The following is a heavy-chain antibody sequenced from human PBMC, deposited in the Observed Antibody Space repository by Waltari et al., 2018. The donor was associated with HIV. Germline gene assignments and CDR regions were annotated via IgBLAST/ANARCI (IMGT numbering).Heavy chain of an antibody. CDR2: IKQDGSEK. CDR3: ARDGPYSSGWYGSDY. J-gene: IGHJ4*02. CDR1: GFTFSYFC. Sequence: EVQLVESGGGLVQPGGSMRLSCAASGFTFSYFCLSWVRQAPGKGLEWVANIKQDGSEKYYVDSVKGRFTISRDNAKNSLYLQMNSLRAEDTAMYYCARDGPYSSGWYGSDYWGQGTLVTVSS. D-gene: IGHD6-19*01. V-gene: IGHV3-7*01.